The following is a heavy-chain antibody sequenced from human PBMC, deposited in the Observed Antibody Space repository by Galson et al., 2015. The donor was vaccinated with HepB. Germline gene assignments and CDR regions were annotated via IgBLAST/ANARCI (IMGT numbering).Heavy chain of an antibody. CDR2: ISAYNGNT. D-gene: IGHD3-3*01. CDR1: GYTFTSYG. CDR3: AMGSDCDFWSGPPDWFDP. J-gene: IGHJ5*02. V-gene: IGHV1-18*01. Sequence: SVKVSCKASGYTFTSYGISWVRQAPGQGLEWMGWISAYNGNTNYAQKLQGRVTMTTDTSTSTAYMELRSLRSDDTAVYYCAMGSDCDFWSGPPDWFDPWGQGTLVTVSS.